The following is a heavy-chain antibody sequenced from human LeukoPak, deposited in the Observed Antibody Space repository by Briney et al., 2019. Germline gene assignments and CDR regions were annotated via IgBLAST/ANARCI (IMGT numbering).Heavy chain of an antibody. CDR2: INPSGGST. Sequence: ASVKVSCKASGYTFTSYYMHWVRQAPGQGLEWMGIINPSGGSTSYAQKFQGRVTMTRDMSTSTVYMELSSLRSEDTAVYYCARSRTYSSSWYFPYSAYYYMDVWGKGTTVTISS. V-gene: IGHV1-46*01. D-gene: IGHD6-13*01. J-gene: IGHJ6*03. CDR3: ARSRTYSSSWYFPYSAYYYMDV. CDR1: GYTFTSYY.